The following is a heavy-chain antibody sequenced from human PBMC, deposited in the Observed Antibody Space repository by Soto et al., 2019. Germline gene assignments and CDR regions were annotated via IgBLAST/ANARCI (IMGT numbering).Heavy chain of an antibody. V-gene: IGHV1-18*01. D-gene: IGHD1-1*01. CDR3: ARGRYGDY. CDR1: GYDFTTYG. J-gene: IGHJ4*02. CDR2: ISAHNGNT. Sequence: QVHLVQSGAEVKKPGASVKVSCKGSGYDFTTYGITWVRQAPGQGPEWMAWISAHNGNTDYAQKLQGRVTVTRDTSTSTAYMELRSLRSDDTAMYYCARGRYGDYWGQGALVTVSS.